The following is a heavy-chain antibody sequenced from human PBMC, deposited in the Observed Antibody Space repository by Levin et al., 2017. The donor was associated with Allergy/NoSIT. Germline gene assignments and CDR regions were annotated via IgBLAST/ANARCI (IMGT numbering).Heavy chain of an antibody. V-gene: IGHV3-64*01. CDR3: VRRHPQVGGYDY. J-gene: IGHJ4*02. Sequence: GGSLRLSCAASGFTFSNYPMHWVRQAPGKGLEYVSAITSSGGDTYYGNSVKGRFIISRDNSKNTLYLQMGSLRVEDMAVYYCVRRHPQVGGYDYWGQGTLVTVSS. CDR1: GFTFSNYP. D-gene: IGHD1-26*01. CDR2: ITSSGGDT.